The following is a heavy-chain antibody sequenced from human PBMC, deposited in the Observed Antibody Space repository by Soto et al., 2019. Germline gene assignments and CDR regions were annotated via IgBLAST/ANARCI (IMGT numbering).Heavy chain of an antibody. V-gene: IGHV4-39*01. CDR2: IYYSGST. J-gene: IGHJ4*02. CDR3: ARSTRDVLLWFGEFIDY. Sequence: SETLSLTCTVSGGSISSSSYYWGWIRQPPGKGLEWIGSIYYSGSTYYNPSLKSRVTISVDTSKNQFSLKLSSVTAADTAVYYCARSTRDVLLWFGEFIDYWGQGTLVTVSS. D-gene: IGHD3-10*01. CDR1: GGSISSSSYY.